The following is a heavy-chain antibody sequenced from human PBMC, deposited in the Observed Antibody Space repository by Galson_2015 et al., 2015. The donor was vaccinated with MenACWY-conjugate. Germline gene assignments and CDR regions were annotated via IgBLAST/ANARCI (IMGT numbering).Heavy chain of an antibody. Sequence: ETLSLTCTVSGGSISSYYWSWIRQPPGKGLEWIGYIYYSGSTNYNPSLKSRVTISVDTSKNQFSLKLSSVTAADTAVYYCARAPESYGMDVWGQGTTVTVSS. V-gene: IGHV4-59*01. CDR3: ARAPESYGMDV. J-gene: IGHJ6*02. CDR2: IYYSGST. CDR1: GGSISSYY.